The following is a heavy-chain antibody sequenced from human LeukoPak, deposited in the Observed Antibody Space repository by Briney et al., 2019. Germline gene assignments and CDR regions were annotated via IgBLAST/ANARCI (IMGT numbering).Heavy chain of an antibody. D-gene: IGHD3-10*01. CDR1: GFTFSSYG. CDR2: ISYDGSNK. Sequence: QPGRSLRLSCAASGFTFSSYGMHWVRQAPGKGLEWVAVISYDGSNKYYADSVKGRFTISRDNSKNTLYLQMNSLRAEDTAVYYCAKDRGVYFDYWGQGTLVTVSS. J-gene: IGHJ4*02. CDR3: AKDRGVYFDY. V-gene: IGHV3-30*18.